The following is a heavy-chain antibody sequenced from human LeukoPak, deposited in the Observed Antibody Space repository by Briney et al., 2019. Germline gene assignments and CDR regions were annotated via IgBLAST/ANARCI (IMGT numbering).Heavy chain of an antibody. CDR3: ARGRVVVVPAAIPPVNWYFGL. J-gene: IGHJ2*01. CDR2: INPNSGGT. D-gene: IGHD2-2*02. V-gene: IGHV1-2*02. Sequence: ASVKVSCKASGYTFTGYYMHWVRQAPGQGLEWMGWINPNSGGTNYAQKFQGRVTMTRDTSISTAYMELSRLRSDDTAVYYCARGRVVVVPAAIPPVNWYFGLWGRGTLVTVSS. CDR1: GYTFTGYY.